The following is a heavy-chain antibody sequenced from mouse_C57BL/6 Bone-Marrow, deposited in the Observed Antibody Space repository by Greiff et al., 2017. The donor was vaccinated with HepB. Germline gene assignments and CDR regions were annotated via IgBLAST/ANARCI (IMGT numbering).Heavy chain of an antibody. CDR1: GFTFSDYG. V-gene: IGHV5-17*01. D-gene: IGHD2-1*01. CDR3: ARRLYYGNYEWYFDV. J-gene: IGHJ1*03. Sequence: EVKVVESGGGLVKPGGSLKLSCAASGFTFSDYGMHWVRQAPEKGLEWVAYISSGSSTIYYADTVKGRFTISRDNAKNTLFLQMTSLRSEDTAMYYCARRLYYGNYEWYFDVWGTGTTVTVSS. CDR2: ISSGSSTI.